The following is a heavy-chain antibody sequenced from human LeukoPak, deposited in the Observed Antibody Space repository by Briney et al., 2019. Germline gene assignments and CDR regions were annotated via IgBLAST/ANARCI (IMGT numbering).Heavy chain of an antibody. D-gene: IGHD3-10*01. Sequence: GGSLRHSCAASGFTFSSYSMNWVRQAPGKGLAWVSSISSSSSYMYYADSVKGRFTISRDNAKNSLYLQMNSLRAEDTAVYYCARVEFWEYGDVWGKGTTATVSS. CDR2: ISSSSSYM. CDR1: GFTFSSYS. V-gene: IGHV3-21*01. CDR3: ARVEFWEYGDV. J-gene: IGHJ6*04.